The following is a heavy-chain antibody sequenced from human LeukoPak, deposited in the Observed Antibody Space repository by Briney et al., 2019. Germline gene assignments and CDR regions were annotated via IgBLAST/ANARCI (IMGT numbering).Heavy chain of an antibody. V-gene: IGHV4-30-4*02. Sequence: SETLSLTCTVSGGSISSGDDCWSWLRQPPGKGLDWTGYIYYSGSTYYNPSVKSPVTITVDTSKNQFSLKLSSVTAADTAVYYWGRDRGSGSYEYWGPGTLVPVSS. J-gene: IGHJ4*02. D-gene: IGHD3-10*01. CDR2: IYYSGST. CDR3: GRDRGSGSYEY. CDR1: GGSISSGDDC.